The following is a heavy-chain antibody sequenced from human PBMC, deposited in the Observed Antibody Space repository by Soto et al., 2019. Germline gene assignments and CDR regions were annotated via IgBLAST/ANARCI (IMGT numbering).Heavy chain of an antibody. V-gene: IGHV4-34*01. CDR2: INHSGSP. CDR3: AQPLYYYYGSGNDAFDI. D-gene: IGHD3-10*01. CDR1: GGSFSGYY. J-gene: IGHJ3*02. Sequence: QVQLQQWGAGLLKPSETLSHTCAVYGGSFSGYYWSWIRQPPGKGLEWIGEINHSGSPNYNPSLKCGVIIYVDTSNNQVSLKLRSVTAAEMAVYSCAQPLYYYYGSGNDAFDIWGQGTMVTVSS.